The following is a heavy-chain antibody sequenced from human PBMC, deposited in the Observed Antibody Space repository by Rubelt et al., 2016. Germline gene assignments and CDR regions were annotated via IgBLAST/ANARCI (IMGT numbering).Heavy chain of an antibody. CDR3: ARDGPGITVAGYFDF. Sequence: VQLLESGGDLVQPGGSLRLSCAASGFSFSSHVMHWVRQAPGKGLEWVAVVSSDGNNKYYADSVKGRFTISRDNSKNTLYLQVNSLRPEDTAVYYCARDGPGITVAGYFDFWGQGILVTVSS. D-gene: IGHD6-19*01. J-gene: IGHJ4*02. V-gene: IGHV3-30*04. CDR1: GFSFSSHV. CDR2: VSSDGNNK.